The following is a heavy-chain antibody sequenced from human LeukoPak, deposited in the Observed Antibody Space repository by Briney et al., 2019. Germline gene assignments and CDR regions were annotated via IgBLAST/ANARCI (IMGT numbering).Heavy chain of an antibody. J-gene: IGHJ4*02. CDR1: GGSISSYY. D-gene: IGHD6-13*01. V-gene: IGHV4-59*01. CDR3: ARVLSSSWFDY. CDR2: IYYSGST. Sequence: SETLSLTCTVSGGSISSYYWSWIRQPPGKGLEWIGYIYYSGSTNYNPSLKSRVTISVDTSKNQFSLKLSSVTAADMAVYYCARVLSSSWFDYWGQGTLVTVSS.